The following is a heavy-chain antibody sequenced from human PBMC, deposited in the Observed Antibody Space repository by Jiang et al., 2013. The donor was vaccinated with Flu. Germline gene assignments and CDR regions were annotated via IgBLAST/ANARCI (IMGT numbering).Heavy chain of an antibody. CDR2: SGST. V-gene: IGHV4-61*07. CDR3: ARLRNYYGMDV. D-gene: IGHD3-3*01. J-gene: IGHJ6*02. Sequence: SGSTNYNPSLKSRVTISVDTSKNQFSLKLSSVTAADTAVYYCARLRNYYGMDVWGQGTTVTVSS.